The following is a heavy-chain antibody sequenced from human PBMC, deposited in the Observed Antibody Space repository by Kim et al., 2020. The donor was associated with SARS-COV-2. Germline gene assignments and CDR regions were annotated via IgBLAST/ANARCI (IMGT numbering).Heavy chain of an antibody. D-gene: IGHD3-22*01. CDR1: GFTFSSYA. CDR2: ISGSGGST. J-gene: IGHJ4*02. CDR3: AKDPDSSGYYLYGYYFDY. Sequence: GGSLRLSCAASGFTFSSYAMSWVRQAPGKGLEWVSAISGSGGSTYYADSVKGRFTISRDNSKNTLYLQMNSLRAEDTAVYYCAKDPDSSGYYLYGYYFDYWGQGTLVTVSS. V-gene: IGHV3-23*01.